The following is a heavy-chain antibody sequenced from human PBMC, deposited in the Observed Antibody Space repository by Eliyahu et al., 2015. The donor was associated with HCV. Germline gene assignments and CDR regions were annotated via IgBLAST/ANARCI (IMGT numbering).Heavy chain of an antibody. CDR3: ATDDLSEPMQAFYI. CDR2: IRSKTAGGTI. V-gene: IGHV3-15*01. Sequence: EVQLVESGGGLVKPGGSLXXSCAAXGFTFSNAWMXWVRQAPGKGLEWVGRIRSKTAGGTIEYAAPVRGXFTISRDDSKSTLYLQMNSLKTEDTALYYCATDDLSEPMQAFYIWGQGTMVTVSS. J-gene: IGHJ3*02. CDR1: GFTFSNAW.